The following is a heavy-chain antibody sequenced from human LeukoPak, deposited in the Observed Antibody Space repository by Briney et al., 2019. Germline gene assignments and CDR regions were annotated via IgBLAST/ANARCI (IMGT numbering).Heavy chain of an antibody. V-gene: IGHV3-23*01. CDR2: ISSSGGST. Sequence: GGSLRLSCAASGFTFSSYAMNWVRQAPGKGLEWVSHISSSGGSTYYAVSVKGRFTISRYNSKNTLYLQKDGVCADDIGVHYCAIALAGPKAFDIWGQGTMVSVSS. D-gene: IGHD2-15*01. J-gene: IGHJ3*02. CDR3: AIALAGPKAFDI. CDR1: GFTFSSYA.